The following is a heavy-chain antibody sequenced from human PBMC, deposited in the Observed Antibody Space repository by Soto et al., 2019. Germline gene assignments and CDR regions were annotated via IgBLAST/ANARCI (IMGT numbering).Heavy chain of an antibody. J-gene: IGHJ5*02. V-gene: IGHV3-30-3*01. CDR3: ARDIIAAAATGPHNWFDP. CDR1: GFTFSSYA. CDR2: ISYDGSNK. Sequence: GGSLRLSCAASGFTFSSYAMHWVRQAPGKGLEWVAVISYDGSNKYYADSVKGRFTTSRDNSKNTLYLQMNSLRAEDTAVYYCARDIIAAAATGPHNWFDPWGQGTLVTVSS. D-gene: IGHD6-13*01.